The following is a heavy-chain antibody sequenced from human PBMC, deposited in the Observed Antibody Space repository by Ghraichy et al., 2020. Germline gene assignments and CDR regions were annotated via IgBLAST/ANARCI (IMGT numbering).Heavy chain of an antibody. Sequence: GGSLRLSCSASGFSFSTYGMNWGRQAPGKGLEWVSHITNSGTTTIYADSVKGRFTISRDNAKNSLFLQMNSLRVDDTAIYYCSRDANWRDDLCGQGTLVTVSS. V-gene: IGHV3-48*01. CDR3: SRDANWRDDL. CDR1: GFSFSTYG. J-gene: IGHJ5*02. CDR2: ITNSGTTT. D-gene: IGHD1-1*01.